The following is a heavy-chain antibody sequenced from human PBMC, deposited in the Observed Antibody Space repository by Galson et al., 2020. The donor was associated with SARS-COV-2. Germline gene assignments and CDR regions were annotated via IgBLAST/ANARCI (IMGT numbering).Heavy chain of an antibody. CDR3: TRPGRDNGYSRYLGDECAMDV. V-gene: IGHV4-39*01. Sequence: ASETLSLTCTVSGGSVSSSSYYWGWIRQPPGKGLEWIGRIYYTGSTHYTPSFESRVTISVDTSKHLVSLRLSSVTAADTAVYYCTRPGRDNGYSRYLGDECAMDVWGRGTTVTVSS. J-gene: IGHJ6*02. D-gene: IGHD5-12*01. CDR2: IYYTGST. CDR1: GGSVSSSSYY.